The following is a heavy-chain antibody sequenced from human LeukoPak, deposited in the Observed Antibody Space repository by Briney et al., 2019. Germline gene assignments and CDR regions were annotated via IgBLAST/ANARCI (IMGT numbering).Heavy chain of an antibody. Sequence: PGGSLRLSCAASGFTFSGYAMGWVRQAPGKGVEWVSSISGSAGSTYYADSVKGGFTISRDNSKNSLYLQMNSLGAEDTAVYYSAKLQDFYGSTGYSRFPYWGQGTLVTVSS. CDR2: ISGSAGST. CDR3: AKLQDFYGSTGYSRFPY. V-gene: IGHV3-23*01. CDR1: GFTFSGYA. J-gene: IGHJ4*02. D-gene: IGHD3-22*01.